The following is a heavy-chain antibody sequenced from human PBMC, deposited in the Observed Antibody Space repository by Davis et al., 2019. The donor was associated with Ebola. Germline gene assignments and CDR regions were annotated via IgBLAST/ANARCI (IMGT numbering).Heavy chain of an antibody. CDR1: GFTFSSYS. D-gene: IGHD4-17*01. CDR3: AREDYGDSGNDY. V-gene: IGHV3-21*01. Sequence: GESLKISCAASGFTFSSYSMSWVRQAPGKGLEWVSAISGSGGSTYYADSVKGRFTISRDNAKNSLYLQMNSLRAEDTAVYYCAREDYGDSGNDYWGQGTLVTVSS. J-gene: IGHJ4*02. CDR2: ISGSGGST.